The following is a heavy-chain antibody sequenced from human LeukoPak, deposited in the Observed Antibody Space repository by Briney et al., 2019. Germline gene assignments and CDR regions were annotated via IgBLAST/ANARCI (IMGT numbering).Heavy chain of an antibody. D-gene: IGHD6-19*01. Sequence: GGSLRLSCAASGFTFSGSAMHWVRQASGKGLEWVGRIRSKVNSYGTASGASVKGRFIISRDDSKNTAYLQMNSLTTEDTAVYYCARGNIAVTGTLDAFDIWGPGTMVTVSS. V-gene: IGHV3-73*01. CDR2: IRSKVNSYGT. CDR3: ARGNIAVTGTLDAFDI. J-gene: IGHJ3*02. CDR1: GFTFSGSA.